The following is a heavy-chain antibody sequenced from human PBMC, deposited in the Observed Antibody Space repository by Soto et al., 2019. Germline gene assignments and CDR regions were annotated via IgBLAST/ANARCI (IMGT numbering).Heavy chain of an antibody. Sequence: QVQLVESGGGVVQPGRSLRLSCAGSGFTFSTYGMHWVRQAPGKGLEWVAVISYDGNKKYYTDSVKGRFTISRDNSRNALYLQMNSLRTEDTAVYYCASEPWGGTFACWGQGTLVTVSS. CDR3: ASEPWGGTFAC. CDR2: ISYDGNKK. D-gene: IGHD1-26*01. CDR1: GFTFSTYG. V-gene: IGHV3-30*03. J-gene: IGHJ4*02.